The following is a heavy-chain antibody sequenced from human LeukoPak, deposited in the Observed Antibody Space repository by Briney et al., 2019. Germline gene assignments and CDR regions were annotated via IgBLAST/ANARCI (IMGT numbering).Heavy chain of an antibody. Sequence: SETLSLTCTVSGYSISSGYYWGWIRQPPGKGLEWIGSIYHSGSTYYNPSLKSRVTISVDTSKNQFSLKLSSVTAADTAVCYCARDCSSTSCYSQRFDPWGQGTLVTVSS. CDR1: GYSISSGYY. V-gene: IGHV4-38-2*02. CDR3: ARDCSSTSCYSQRFDP. J-gene: IGHJ5*02. D-gene: IGHD2-2*01. CDR2: IYHSGST.